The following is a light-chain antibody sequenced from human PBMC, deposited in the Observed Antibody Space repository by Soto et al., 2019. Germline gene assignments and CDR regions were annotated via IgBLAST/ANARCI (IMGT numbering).Light chain of an antibody. CDR2: GVS. CDR3: QQYDNSVWT. V-gene: IGKV3-20*01. CDR1: QSVSSTS. Sequence: DIVLTQSPGTLSLSPGERATLSCRASQSVSSTSLEWYQQKPGQAPRLLMYGVSSRATGIPDRFSGSGSGTDFTLTINRLEPEDFAVYFCQQYDNSVWTFGQGTRVEIK. J-gene: IGKJ1*01.